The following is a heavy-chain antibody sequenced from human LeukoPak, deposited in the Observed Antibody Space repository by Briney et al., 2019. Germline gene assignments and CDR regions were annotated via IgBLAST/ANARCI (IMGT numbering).Heavy chain of an antibody. V-gene: IGHV4-59*01. CDR3: ARVTEYSSSTLGCYYYGMDV. J-gene: IGHJ6*02. CDR2: IYYSGST. Sequence: SETLSLTCTVSGGSISSYYWSWIRQPPGKGLEWIGYIYYSGSTNYNPSLKSRVTISVDTSKNQFSLKLSSVTAADTAVYYCARVTEYSSSTLGCYYYGMDVWGQGTTVTVSS. CDR1: GGSISSYY. D-gene: IGHD6-6*01.